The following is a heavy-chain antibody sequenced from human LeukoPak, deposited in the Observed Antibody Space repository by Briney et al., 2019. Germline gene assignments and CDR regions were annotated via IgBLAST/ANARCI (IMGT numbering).Heavy chain of an antibody. D-gene: IGHD3-10*01. CDR3: ARVGDHYHWYFDL. Sequence: PGGSLRLSSAASTFTFSSYAMSWVRQAPGKGLEWVSAISAGADSTYYADSVQGRFTISRDNSKNTLSLQMNSLRAEDTAVYYCARVGDHYHWYFDLWGRGTLVSVSS. CDR1: TFTFSSYA. J-gene: IGHJ2*01. CDR2: ISAGADST. V-gene: IGHV3-23*01.